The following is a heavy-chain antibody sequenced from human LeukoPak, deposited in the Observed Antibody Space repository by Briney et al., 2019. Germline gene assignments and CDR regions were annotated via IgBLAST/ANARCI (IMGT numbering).Heavy chain of an antibody. J-gene: IGHJ4*02. CDR2: ISNDGSKK. Sequence: GGSLRLSCAASGFTFSSYGMHWVRQAPGKGLDWVAVISNDGSKKYYADSVKGRFTISRDNSKNTLSLQVSSPRTEDTAVYYCAKDRYSYAFEYSDSWGQGTLVTVSS. V-gene: IGHV3-30*18. CDR3: AKDRYSYAFEYSDS. D-gene: IGHD5-18*01. CDR1: GFTFSSYG.